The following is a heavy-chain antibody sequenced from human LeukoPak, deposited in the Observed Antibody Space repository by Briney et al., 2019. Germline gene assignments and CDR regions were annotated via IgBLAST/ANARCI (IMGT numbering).Heavy chain of an antibody. CDR2: VNRVGNT. Sequence: SETLSLTCAVHGASFSGYSWSWVRQPPGKGLEWIGEVNRVGNTIYNPSLKSRVTISIDTSTTQISLRLTSVTVADTAVYFCARERVVSDYNWFDPWGQGTLVTVSS. J-gene: IGHJ5*02. CDR3: ARERVVSDYNWFDP. CDR1: GASFSGYS. D-gene: IGHD6-25*01. V-gene: IGHV4-34*01.